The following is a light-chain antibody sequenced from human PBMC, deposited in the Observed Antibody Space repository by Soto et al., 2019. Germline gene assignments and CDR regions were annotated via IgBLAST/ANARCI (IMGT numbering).Light chain of an antibody. J-gene: IGKJ5*01. CDR1: QSVGSD. CDR2: GAS. V-gene: IGKV3-15*01. Sequence: EIVMTQSPATLSVSPGERATLSCRASQSVGSDLAWYQQKPGQAPRLVIYGASTRATGIPARFSGSGSGTEFTLTISGLEPEDFAVYYCQQYGSSPLISFGQGTRLEIK. CDR3: QQYGSSPLIS.